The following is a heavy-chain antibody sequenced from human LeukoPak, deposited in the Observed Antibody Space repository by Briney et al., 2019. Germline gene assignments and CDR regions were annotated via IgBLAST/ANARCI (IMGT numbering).Heavy chain of an antibody. CDR2: INPDGSRT. CDR3: ARPPYGEAVEYYFDY. V-gene: IGHV3-74*01. D-gene: IGHD3-10*01. CDR1: GFTFSSNW. Sequence: GGSLRLSCAASGFTFSSNWMHWVRHGPGKGLVWVSRINPDGSRTDYAESVKGRFTISRDNSKNTLYLQMNSLRAEDTAVYYCARPPYGEAVEYYFDYWGQGTLVTVSS. J-gene: IGHJ4*02.